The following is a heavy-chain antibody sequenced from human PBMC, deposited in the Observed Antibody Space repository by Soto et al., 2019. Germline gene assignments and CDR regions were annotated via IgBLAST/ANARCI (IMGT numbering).Heavy chain of an antibody. J-gene: IGHJ6*02. V-gene: IGHV1-18*04. CDR3: ARLPGTNRWYYYGMDV. D-gene: IGHD1-1*01. Sequence: GASVKVSCKASGYTFTSYGISWVRQAPGQGLEWMGWISAYNGNTNYAQKLQGRVTMTTDTSTSTAYMELRSLRSDDTAVYYCARLPGTNRWYYYGMDVWGQGTTVTVSS. CDR2: ISAYNGNT. CDR1: GYTFTSYG.